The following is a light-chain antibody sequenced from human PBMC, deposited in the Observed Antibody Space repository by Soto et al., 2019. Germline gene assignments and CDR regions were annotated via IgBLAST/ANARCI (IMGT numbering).Light chain of an antibody. V-gene: IGKV1-27*01. CDR3: QKYDSVPT. Sequence: IQMTQSPSSLSASVGDTVTITCRPSQGIGRSLAWYQQKPGTVPKVLIHAASTLQSGVSSRFSGSGSGTYFTLTISSLQPEDVATYYCQKYDSVPTFGPGTKLDIK. CDR1: QGIGRS. J-gene: IGKJ1*01. CDR2: AAS.